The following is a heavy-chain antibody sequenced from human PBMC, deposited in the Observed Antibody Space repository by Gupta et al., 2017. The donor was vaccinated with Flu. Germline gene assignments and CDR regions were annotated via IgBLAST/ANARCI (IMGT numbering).Heavy chain of an antibody. CDR3: AREAAAGTEMYFDY. D-gene: IGHD6-13*01. Sequence: EVQLVDSGGGLVKPGGSLRLSCAASGFTFSSHSMNWVRQAPGKGLEWVSSISSSSSYIYYADSVKGRFTISRDNAKNSLYLQMNSLRAEDTAVYYCAREAAAGTEMYFDYWGQGTLVTVSS. V-gene: IGHV3-21*01. CDR2: ISSSSSYI. J-gene: IGHJ4*02. CDR1: GFTFSSHS.